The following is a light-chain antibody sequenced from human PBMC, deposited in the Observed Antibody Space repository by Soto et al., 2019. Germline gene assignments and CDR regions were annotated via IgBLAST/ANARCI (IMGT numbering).Light chain of an antibody. CDR2: DVS. Sequence: TGMTQSPATLSVSPGERATLSFRASQSVSSNLAWYEQKPGQANRLIIYDVSNRATGIKARFSVSGSGTDFTLTISSLEPEDFAVYYCQQRSNWPRTFGQGTKVDIK. CDR1: QSVSSN. V-gene: IGKV3-11*01. CDR3: QQRSNWPRT. J-gene: IGKJ1*01.